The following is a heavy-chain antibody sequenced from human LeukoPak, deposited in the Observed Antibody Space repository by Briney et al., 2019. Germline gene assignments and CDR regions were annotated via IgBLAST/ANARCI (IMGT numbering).Heavy chain of an antibody. Sequence: ASVKVSCKVSGYTLTELSMHWVRQAPGKGLEWMGGFDPEDGETIYAQKFQGRVTMTEDTSTDTAYMELSSLRSGDTAVYYCATDHEYSSFWYVFENWGQGTLVTVSS. CDR1: GYTLTELS. D-gene: IGHD6-19*01. CDR2: FDPEDGET. CDR3: ATDHEYSSFWYVFEN. V-gene: IGHV1-24*01. J-gene: IGHJ4*02.